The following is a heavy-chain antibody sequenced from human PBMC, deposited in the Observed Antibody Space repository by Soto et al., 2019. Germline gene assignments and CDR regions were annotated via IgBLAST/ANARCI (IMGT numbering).Heavy chain of an antibody. CDR2: INAGNGNT. CDR1: GYTFTSYA. V-gene: IGHV1-3*01. CDR3: ARDLGGWPDY. D-gene: IGHD6-19*01. Sequence: QVQLVQSGAEVKKPGASVKVSCKASGYTFTSYANHWVRQAPGQRLEWMGWINAGNGNTKYSQKFQDRVTITRDTSSSTAYMELSSLRSEDTAVYYCARDLGGWPDYWGQGTLVTVSS. J-gene: IGHJ4*02.